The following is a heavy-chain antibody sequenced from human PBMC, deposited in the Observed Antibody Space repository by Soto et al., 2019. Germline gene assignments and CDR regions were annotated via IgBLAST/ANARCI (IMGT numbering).Heavy chain of an antibody. D-gene: IGHD3-22*01. V-gene: IGHV3-33*01. CDR2: IWYDGSNK. CDR3: ARDSSGYYYRVGAFEI. J-gene: IGHJ3*02. CDR1: GFTFSSYG. Sequence: QVQLVESGGGVVQPGRSLRLSCAASGFTFSSYGMHWVRQAPGKGLEWVAVIWYDGSNKYYADSVKGRFTISRDNSKNTLYLQMNSLRAEDTAVYYCARDSSGYYYRVGAFEIWGQGTMVTVSS.